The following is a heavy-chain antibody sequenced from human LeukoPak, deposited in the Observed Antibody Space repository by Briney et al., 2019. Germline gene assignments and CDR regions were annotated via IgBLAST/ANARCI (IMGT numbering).Heavy chain of an antibody. Sequence: SVKVSCKASGGTFSSYAISWVRQAPGQGLEWMGGIIPIFGTANYAQKFQGRVTITTDESTSTAYMELSSLRSEDTAVYYCARVGLVEDYYYYMDVWGKGTTVTVSS. CDR2: IIPIFGTA. D-gene: IGHD6-6*01. J-gene: IGHJ6*03. CDR3: ARVGLVEDYYYYMDV. CDR1: GGTFSSYA. V-gene: IGHV1-69*05.